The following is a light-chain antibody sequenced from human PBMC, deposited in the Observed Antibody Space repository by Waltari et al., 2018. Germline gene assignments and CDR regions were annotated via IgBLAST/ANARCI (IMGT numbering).Light chain of an antibody. CDR2: GAS. V-gene: IGKV1-33*01. CDR1: QDIRNY. Sequence: EIKMTQSPSYLSASVGGRVNITCQASQDIRNYLNLYQQKPGKAPKVLIYGASYLETGVPSRFSGSGSGTHFTFTISSLQPEDIATYYCQQYDNLLFTFGPGTKVDIK. J-gene: IGKJ3*01. CDR3: QQYDNLLFT.